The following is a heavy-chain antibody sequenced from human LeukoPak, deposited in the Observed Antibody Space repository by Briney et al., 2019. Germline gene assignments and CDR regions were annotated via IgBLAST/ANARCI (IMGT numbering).Heavy chain of an antibody. Sequence: GASVKVSCKASGYTFTRYYMHWVRQAPGVGLEWLGIIYPSDGSTTYAQRFQGRVTMTRDTSTSTVYMELRSLTSEDTAVYFCARGEVCRDGDCYPPGRWGQGTLVTVSS. J-gene: IGHJ4*02. V-gene: IGHV1-46*01. D-gene: IGHD2-21*02. CDR3: ARGEVCRDGDCYPPGR. CDR1: GYTFTRYY. CDR2: IYPSDGST.